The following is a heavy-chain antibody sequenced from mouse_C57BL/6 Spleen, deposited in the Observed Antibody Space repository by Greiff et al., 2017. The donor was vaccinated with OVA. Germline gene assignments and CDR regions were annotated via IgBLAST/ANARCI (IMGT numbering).Heavy chain of an antibody. Sequence: QVHVKQPGAELVKPGASVKLSCKASGYTFTSYWMQWVKQRPGQGLEWIGEIDPSDSYTNYNQKFKGKATLTVDTSSSTAYMQLSSLTSEDSAVYYCARWGYYGSSYWYFDVWGTGTTVTVSS. CDR1: GYTFTSYW. D-gene: IGHD1-1*01. CDR3: ARWGYYGSSYWYFDV. CDR2: IDPSDSYT. V-gene: IGHV1-50*01. J-gene: IGHJ1*03.